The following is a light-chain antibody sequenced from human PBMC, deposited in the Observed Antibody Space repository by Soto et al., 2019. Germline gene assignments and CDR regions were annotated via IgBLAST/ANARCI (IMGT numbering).Light chain of an antibody. V-gene: IGKV4-1*01. CDR2: WAS. CDR1: QSVLYSSNNKNY. CDR3: QQYYSTPPT. Sequence: DIVMTQSPDSLAVSLGERATINCKSSQSVLYSSNNKNYLAWYQQKPGQPPKLLIYWASTRESGVPDRFSGSGSGTDFTLTISSLQAEDVAVYYCQQYYSTPPTFGQGTKPEIQ. J-gene: IGKJ2*01.